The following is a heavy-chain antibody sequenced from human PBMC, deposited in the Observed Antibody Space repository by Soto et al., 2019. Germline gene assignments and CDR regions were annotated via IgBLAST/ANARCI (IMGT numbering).Heavy chain of an antibody. J-gene: IGHJ3*02. CDR1: GGTFSSYT. D-gene: IGHD2-15*01. V-gene: IGHV1-69*02. CDR3: ARSGDMGCSGGSCYSLILPNHAFDI. CDR2: IIPILGIA. Sequence: ASVKVSCKASGGTFSSYTISWVRQAPGQGLEWMGRIIPILGIANYAQKFQGRVTITADKSTSTAYMELSSLRSEDTAVYYCARSGDMGCSGGSCYSLILPNHAFDIWGQGTMVTVSS.